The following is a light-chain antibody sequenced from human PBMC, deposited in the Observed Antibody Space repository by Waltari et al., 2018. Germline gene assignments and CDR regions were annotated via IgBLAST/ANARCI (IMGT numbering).Light chain of an antibody. CDR3: QQYNNWPFT. V-gene: IGKV3-15*01. CDR2: HAS. Sequence: DIVITLSPGPLSQSPGERATLPCRASQSVSNKVAWFQQKPGQAPRLLIYHASARATGVPARFSGSASGTEFTLTISSLQSEDFGVYYCQQYNNWPFTFGPGTKMAIK. J-gene: IGKJ3*01. CDR1: QSVSNK.